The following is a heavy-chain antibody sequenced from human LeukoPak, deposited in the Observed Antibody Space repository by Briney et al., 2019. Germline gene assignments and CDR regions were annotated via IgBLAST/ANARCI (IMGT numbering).Heavy chain of an antibody. J-gene: IGHJ4*02. CDR1: GFTFSSYA. D-gene: IGHD3-10*01. CDR3: AKVGAGVRGFGESIKGPFDY. Sequence: PGGSLRLSCAASGFTFSSYAVSWVRQAPGKGLEWVSAISGSGGSTYYADSVKGRFTISRDNSKNTLYLQMNSLRAEDTAVYYCAKVGAGVRGFGESIKGPFDYWGQGTLVTVSS. V-gene: IGHV3-23*01. CDR2: ISGSGGST.